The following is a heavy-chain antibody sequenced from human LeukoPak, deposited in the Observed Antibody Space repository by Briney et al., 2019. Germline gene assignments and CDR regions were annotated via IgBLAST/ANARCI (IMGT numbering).Heavy chain of an antibody. V-gene: IGHV5-51*01. CDR2: IYPGDSVT. CDR1: GYSFTTHW. D-gene: IGHD3-16*01. Sequence: GESLKISCKGSGYSFTTHWIGWVRQMPGKGLEWMGIIYPGDSVTRYSPSFQGQVTVSADKSISTAYLQWNSLKASDSAIYFCARQGDGGIDYWGQGTLVTVSS. CDR3: ARQGDGGIDY. J-gene: IGHJ4*02.